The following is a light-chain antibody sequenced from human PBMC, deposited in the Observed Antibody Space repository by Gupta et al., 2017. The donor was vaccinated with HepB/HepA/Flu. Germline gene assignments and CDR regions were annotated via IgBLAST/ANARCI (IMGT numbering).Light chain of an antibody. J-gene: IGKJ3*01. V-gene: IGKV3-11*01. CDR1: QSVSSF. CDR3: QQRTNWPTFT. CDR2: DAS. Sequence: VFTQSPATLSLSPGEIATLSCRASQSVSSFLAWYQQKPGQAPRLLIYDASNRATGMPARFSGSGSGTDFTLTISSLEPEDFAVYYCQQRTNWPTFTFGPGTKVDIK.